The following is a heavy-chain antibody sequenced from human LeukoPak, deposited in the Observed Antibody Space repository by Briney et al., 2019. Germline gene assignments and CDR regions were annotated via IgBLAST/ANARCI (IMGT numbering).Heavy chain of an antibody. CDR3: ARKPPRRTTTGTDPFDV. Sequence: PGGSLRLSCAASGFTFSTYSMGWVRQAPGKGLEWLSAISDGGGGYVYYADSVKGRFTISRDNSKNTLFLQMSSLRAEDTALYYCARKPPRRTTTGTDPFDVWGQGTMVIVS. D-gene: IGHD1-1*01. CDR2: ISDGGGGYV. J-gene: IGHJ3*01. V-gene: IGHV3-23*01. CDR1: GFTFSTYS.